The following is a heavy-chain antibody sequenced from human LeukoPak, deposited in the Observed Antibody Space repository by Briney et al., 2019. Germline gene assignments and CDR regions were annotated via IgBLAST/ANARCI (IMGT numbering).Heavy chain of an antibody. CDR2: INPNSGGT. V-gene: IGHV1-2*06. CDR1: GYTFTGYY. D-gene: IGHD2-15*01. J-gene: IGHJ5*02. Sequence: ASVKVSCKASGYTFTGYYMHWVRQAPGQGLEGMGRINPNSGGTNYAQKFQGRVTMTRDTSISTAYIELSRLRSDDTAVYYCARMVVGATNWFDPWGQGTLVTVSS. CDR3: ARMVVGATNWFDP.